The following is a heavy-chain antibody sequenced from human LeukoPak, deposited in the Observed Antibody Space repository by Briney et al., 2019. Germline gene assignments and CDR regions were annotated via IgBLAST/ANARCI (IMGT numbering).Heavy chain of an antibody. CDR1: GFTFSSYG. CDR3: ARASPNYDILTGYYGY. V-gene: IGHV3-33*01. J-gene: IGHJ4*02. D-gene: IGHD3-9*01. CDR2: IWYDGSNK. Sequence: GGSLRLSCAASGFTFSSYGMHWVRQAPGKGLEWVAVIWYDGSNKYYADSVKGRFTISRDNSKNTLYLQMNSLRAEDTAVYYCARASPNYDILTGYYGYWGQGTLVTVSS.